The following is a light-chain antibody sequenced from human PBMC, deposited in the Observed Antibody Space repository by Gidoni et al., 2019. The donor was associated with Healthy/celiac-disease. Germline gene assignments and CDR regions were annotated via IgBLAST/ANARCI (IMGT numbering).Light chain of an antibody. Sequence: EIVLTQYTGTLSLSPGERATLSCRASQRVRSSYLAWYQQKPGQAPRRLIYGASSRATGIPDRFSGSGSGTDFTLTISRLEPEDFAVYYCQQYGSSPPTFXQXTKLEIK. J-gene: IGKJ2*01. CDR3: QQYGSSPPT. CDR1: QRVRSSY. V-gene: IGKV3-20*01. CDR2: GAS.